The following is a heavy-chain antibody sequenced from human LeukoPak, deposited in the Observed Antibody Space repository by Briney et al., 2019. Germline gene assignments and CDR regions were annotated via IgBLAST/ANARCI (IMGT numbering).Heavy chain of an antibody. Sequence: ASVKVSCKASGGTFSSYAISWVRQAPGQGLEWMGGIIPIFGTANYAQKFQGRVTITADESTSTAYMELSRLRSEDTAVYYCARGEMATNRQYDYWGQGTLVTVSS. V-gene: IGHV1-69*13. CDR3: ARGEMATNRQYDY. J-gene: IGHJ4*02. D-gene: IGHD5-24*01. CDR1: GGTFSSYA. CDR2: IIPIFGTA.